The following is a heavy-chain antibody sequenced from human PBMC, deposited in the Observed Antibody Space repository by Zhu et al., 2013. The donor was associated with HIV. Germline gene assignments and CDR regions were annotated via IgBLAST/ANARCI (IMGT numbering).Heavy chain of an antibody. CDR1: VGTFSNYA. CDR3: ARAGAYYYDSSGYFDY. D-gene: IGHD3-22*01. J-gene: IGHJ4*02. Sequence: QVQLVHSGAEVKKPGSSVKVSCKASVGTFSNYALSWVRQAPGQGLEWMGGIIPISGTTNYAQTFQGRVTITADESTSTAYMELSSLRSEDTAVYYCARAGAYYYDSSGYFDYWGQGTLVTVSS. CDR2: IIPISGTT. V-gene: IGHV1-69*01.